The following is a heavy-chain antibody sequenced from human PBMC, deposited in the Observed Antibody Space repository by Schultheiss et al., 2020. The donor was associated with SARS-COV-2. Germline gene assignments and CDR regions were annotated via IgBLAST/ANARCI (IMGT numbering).Heavy chain of an antibody. CDR3: ARRGRNQLGGYYYGMDV. Sequence: GESLKISCKGSGYSFTSYWISWVRQMPGKGLEWMGRIDPSDSYTNYSPSFQGHVTISADKSISTAYLQWSSLKASDTAMYYCARRGRNQLGGYYYGMDVWGQGTTVTVSS. CDR2: IDPSDSYT. D-gene: IGHD2-2*01. CDR1: GYSFTSYW. J-gene: IGHJ6*02. V-gene: IGHV5-10-1*01.